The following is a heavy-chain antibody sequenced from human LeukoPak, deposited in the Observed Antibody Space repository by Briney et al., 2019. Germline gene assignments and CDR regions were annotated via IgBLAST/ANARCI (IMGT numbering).Heavy chain of an antibody. V-gene: IGHV4-59*01. CDR1: GGSISSYY. D-gene: IGHD3-10*02. Sequence: SETLSLTCTVSGGSISSYYWSWIRQPPGKGLEWIGYIYYSGSTNYNPSLKSRVTISVDTSKNQFSLKLSSVTAADTAVYYCARVARFGEPYMDVWGKGTTVTISS. CDR3: ARVARFGEPYMDV. CDR2: IYYSGST. J-gene: IGHJ6*03.